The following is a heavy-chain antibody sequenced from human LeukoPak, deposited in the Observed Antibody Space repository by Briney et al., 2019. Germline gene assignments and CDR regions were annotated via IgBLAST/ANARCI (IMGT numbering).Heavy chain of an antibody. D-gene: IGHD1-20*01. CDR1: GFHFCCHR. J-gene: IGHJ4*02. Sequence: GESLRLSCETSGFHFCCHRMSSVRQAPGKAVEWVANIKQYGDDKNYVDSEKGRFTISRDNAKKSLYLQMNSLRAEDTAVYYCATYKWIQTGSTPFDYWGQGTLVTVSS. CDR3: ATYKWIQTGSTPFDY. CDR2: IKQYGDDK. V-gene: IGHV3-7*01.